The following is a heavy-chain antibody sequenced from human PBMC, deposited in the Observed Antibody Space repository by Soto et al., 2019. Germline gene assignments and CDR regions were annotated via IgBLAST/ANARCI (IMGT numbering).Heavy chain of an antibody. J-gene: IGHJ4*02. CDR2: IYHSGST. Sequence: PSETLSLTCAVSGGSISSRNWWSWVRQPPGKGLEWIGEIYHSGSTNYNPSLKSRVTISVDKSKNQFSLKLSSVTAADTAVYYCARAKVFPDTYYFDYWGQGTLVTVSS. V-gene: IGHV4-4*02. CDR1: GGSISSRNW. D-gene: IGHD2-21*01. CDR3: ARAKVFPDTYYFDY.